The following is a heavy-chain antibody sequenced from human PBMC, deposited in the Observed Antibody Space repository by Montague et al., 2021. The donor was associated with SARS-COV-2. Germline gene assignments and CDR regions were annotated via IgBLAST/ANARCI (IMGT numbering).Heavy chain of an antibody. CDR2: ITNGGGNS. CDR3: AKEEAAIESPLFDS. J-gene: IGHJ4*02. V-gene: IGHV3-23*01. D-gene: IGHD6-13*01. CDR1: GFSFSRYA. Sequence: SLRLSCAASGFSFSRYAMSWVRQAPGKGPEWVTGITNGGGNSHYADSVEGRFTISRDNSRDTLYLQMNSLRAEDTAVYYCAKEEAAIESPLFDSWGQGTLVIVSS.